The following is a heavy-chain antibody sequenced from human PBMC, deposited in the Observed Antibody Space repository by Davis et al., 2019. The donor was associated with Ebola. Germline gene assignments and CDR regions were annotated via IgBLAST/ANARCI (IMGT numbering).Heavy chain of an antibody. D-gene: IGHD1-26*01. Sequence: AASVTVSCKASGGTFSSYAISWVRQAPGQGLEWMGRIIPILGIANYAQKFQGRVTITADKSTSTAYMELSSLRSEDTAVYYCAREVGGELLRSDWFDPWGQGTLVTVSS. CDR1: GGTFSSYA. CDR2: IIPILGIA. V-gene: IGHV1-69*10. CDR3: AREVGGELLRSDWFDP. J-gene: IGHJ5*02.